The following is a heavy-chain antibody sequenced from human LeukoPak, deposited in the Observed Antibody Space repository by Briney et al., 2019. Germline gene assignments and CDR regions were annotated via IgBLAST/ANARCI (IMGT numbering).Heavy chain of an antibody. CDR2: IDANNGDT. J-gene: IGHJ4*02. D-gene: IGHD4-11*01. V-gene: IGHV1-2*02. CDR3: ARDPSSVTLYFFDY. Sequence: GASVKISCNASGYTFRGNYIHWLRQAPGQGLEWMGWIDANNGDTKSAQKFQGRVTMSRDTSISTAYMDLSSLSPDDAAVYYCARDPSSVTLYFFDYWGQGTLVTVSS. CDR1: GYTFRGNY.